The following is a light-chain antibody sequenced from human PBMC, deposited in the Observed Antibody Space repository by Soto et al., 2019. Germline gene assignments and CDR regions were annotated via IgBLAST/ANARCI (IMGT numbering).Light chain of an antibody. J-gene: IGKJ5*01. CDR1: QAVSSY. CDR2: GAS. Sequence: ENDLTQSPGTLSLSPGERATISCRASQAVSSYLTWYQQRPGQAPRLLIYGASNRATGVPYRFSGSGSGTDFTLTISRLQPEDFALYYCQQYGTSPITFGQGTRLEIK. CDR3: QQYGTSPIT. V-gene: IGKV3-20*01.